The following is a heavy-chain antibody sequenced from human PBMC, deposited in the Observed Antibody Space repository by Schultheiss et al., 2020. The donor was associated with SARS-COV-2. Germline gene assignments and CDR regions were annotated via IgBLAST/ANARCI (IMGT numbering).Heavy chain of an antibody. J-gene: IGHJ6*02. CDR3: AREGMVYAIEFYYYYGMDV. Sequence: GGSLRLSCAASGFTFSSYGMHWVRQAPGKGLEWVAVIWYDGSNKYYADSVKGRFTISRDNSKNTLYLQMNSLRAEDTAVYYCAREGMVYAIEFYYYYGMDVWGQGTTVTVSS. D-gene: IGHD2-8*01. V-gene: IGHV3-33*01. CDR1: GFTFSSYG. CDR2: IWYDGSNK.